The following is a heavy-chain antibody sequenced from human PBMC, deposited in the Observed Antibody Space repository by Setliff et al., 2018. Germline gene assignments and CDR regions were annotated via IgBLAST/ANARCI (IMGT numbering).Heavy chain of an antibody. J-gene: IGHJ4*02. CDR3: AKPQVELRWGFES. V-gene: IGHV3-48*03. CDR2: ISSDAATI. Sequence: GGSLRLSCAAFGFSFRSYEMNWVRQAPGKGLEWVSHISSDAATIYYADSVKGRFTISRDNAKNSLYLQMNSLRVEDTAVYYCAKPQVELRWGFESWGQGTPVTVSS. D-gene: IGHD1-7*01. CDR1: GFSFRSYE.